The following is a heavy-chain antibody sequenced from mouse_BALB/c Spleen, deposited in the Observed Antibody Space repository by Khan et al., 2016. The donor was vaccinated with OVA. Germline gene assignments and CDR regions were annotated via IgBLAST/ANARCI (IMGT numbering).Heavy chain of an antibody. CDR3: ATSNTFYAMDY. D-gene: IGHD4-1*01. CDR2: INTETGEP. CDR1: GYSFTDYS. V-gene: IGHV9-2-1*01. Sequence: QIQLVQSGPELKKPGETVKISCKASGYSFTDYSMHWVKQAPGEGLKWMGWINTETGEPTYADDFKGRFAFSLETSVSTADLQINNLKNEDTATCFGATSNTFYAMDYWGQGTSVTVSS. J-gene: IGHJ4*01.